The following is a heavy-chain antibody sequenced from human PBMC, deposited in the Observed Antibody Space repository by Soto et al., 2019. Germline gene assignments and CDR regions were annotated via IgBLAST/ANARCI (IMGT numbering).Heavy chain of an antibody. D-gene: IGHD4-17*01. CDR1: GYSFTNYD. Sequence: QVQLVQSGAEVKKPGASVKVSCKTSGYSFTNYDINWVRQAAGQGLEWMGWTNPKTGNTGYAQQFQGRVTMTRTTSISTVYMELSSLRSEDTAVYYSAKVGSRGDYHFDLWGQGTLVTVSS. CDR3: AKVGSRGDYHFDL. J-gene: IGHJ5*02. V-gene: IGHV1-8*01. CDR2: TNPKTGNT.